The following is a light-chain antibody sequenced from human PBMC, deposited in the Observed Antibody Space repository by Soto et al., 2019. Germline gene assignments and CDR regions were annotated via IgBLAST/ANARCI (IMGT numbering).Light chain of an antibody. CDR2: DAS. CDR3: LHYYSSTPGA. J-gene: IGKJ1*01. CDR1: QNIDTW. Sequence: DIQVTQSPSTLTASVGGRVTISCRAGQNIDTWLAWYQQRPGKAPKLLIFDASSLESGVPSRFSGIGSGTEFTLTINNLQPDDSATYYCLHYYSSTPGALGQGTQLEIK. V-gene: IGKV1-5*01.